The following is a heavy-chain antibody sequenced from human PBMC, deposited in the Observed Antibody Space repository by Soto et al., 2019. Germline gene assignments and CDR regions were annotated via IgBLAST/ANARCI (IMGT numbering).Heavy chain of an antibody. CDR2: IYYSGST. Sequence: SETLSLTCTVSGGSISSGGYYWSWIRQHPGKGLEWIGYIYYSGSTYYNPSLKSRVTISVDTSKNQFSLKLSSVTAADTAVYYCARRYSSAFDIWGQGTMVTVSS. V-gene: IGHV4-31*03. CDR3: ARRYSSAFDI. CDR1: GGSISSGGYY. J-gene: IGHJ3*02. D-gene: IGHD6-13*01.